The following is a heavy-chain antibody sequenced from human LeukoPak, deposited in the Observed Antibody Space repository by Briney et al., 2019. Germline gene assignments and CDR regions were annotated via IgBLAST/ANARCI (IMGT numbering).Heavy chain of an antibody. D-gene: IGHD6-6*01. Sequence: PGESLKISCQASGYTFNNYWIGWVRQMPGKGLEWMGIINPGDSDPRYSPSLQGRATISADRSISTAYLQWSSLKASDTAMYYRARHGVGSSWFGFDYWGQGTLVTVSS. V-gene: IGHV5-51*01. CDR3: ARHGVGSSWFGFDY. J-gene: IGHJ4*02. CDR1: GYTFNNYW. CDR2: INPGDSDP.